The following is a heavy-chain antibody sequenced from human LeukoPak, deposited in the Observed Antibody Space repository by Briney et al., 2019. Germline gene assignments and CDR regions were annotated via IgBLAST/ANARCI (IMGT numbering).Heavy chain of an antibody. Sequence: PGGPLRLSCAASGFTFSSYAMSWVRQAPGKGLEWVSAISGSGGSTYYADSVKGRFTISRDNSKNTLYLQMNSLRAEDTAVYYCAKSDHYYDTHGAFDIWGQGTMVTVSS. J-gene: IGHJ3*02. D-gene: IGHD3-22*01. CDR1: GFTFSSYA. V-gene: IGHV3-23*01. CDR3: AKSDHYYDTHGAFDI. CDR2: ISGSGGST.